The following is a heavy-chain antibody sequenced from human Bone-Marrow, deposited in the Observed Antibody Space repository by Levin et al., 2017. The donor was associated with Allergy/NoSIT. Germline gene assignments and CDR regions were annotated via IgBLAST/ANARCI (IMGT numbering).Heavy chain of an antibody. CDR2: IDWDDDK. CDR3: ARARLQSGTYSWFDP. V-gene: IGHV2-70*01. Sequence: SGPTLVKPTQTLTLTCTFSGFSLSTSGMCVSWIRQPPGKALEWLALIDWDDDKFYSTSLKTRLTISKDTSKNQVVLTMTNMDPVDTATYYCARARLQSGTYSWFDPWGQGTLVTVSS. D-gene: IGHD1-26*01. J-gene: IGHJ5*02. CDR1: GFSLSTSGMC.